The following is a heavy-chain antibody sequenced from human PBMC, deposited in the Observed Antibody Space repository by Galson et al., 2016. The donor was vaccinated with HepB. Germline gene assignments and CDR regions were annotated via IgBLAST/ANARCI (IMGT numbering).Heavy chain of an antibody. CDR2: IKQDGSEM. CDR1: GFTFSGFW. D-gene: IGHD2-2*01. CDR3: ARVYCSSTSCQPGAY. V-gene: IGHV3-7*01. J-gene: IGHJ4*02. Sequence: SLRLSCAASGFTFSGFWMSWVRQAPGKGMEWVANIKQDGSEMYYVDSVKGRSTISRDNAKNSLYLQMNSLRAEDTAVYYCARVYCSSTSCQPGAYWGQGTLVTVSS.